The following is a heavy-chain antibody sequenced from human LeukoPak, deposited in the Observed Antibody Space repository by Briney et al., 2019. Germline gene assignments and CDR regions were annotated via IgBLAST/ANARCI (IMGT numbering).Heavy chain of an antibody. D-gene: IGHD5-18*01. Sequence: GGSLRLSCAASGFTFSSYAMSWVRQAPGKGLEWVSAISGSGGSTYYADSVKGRFTISRDNSKNTLYLQMNSLRAEDTAVYYCAKEKENSYGFTAPSDYWGQGTLVTVPS. CDR3: AKEKENSYGFTAPSDY. CDR1: GFTFSSYA. V-gene: IGHV3-23*01. J-gene: IGHJ4*02. CDR2: ISGSGGST.